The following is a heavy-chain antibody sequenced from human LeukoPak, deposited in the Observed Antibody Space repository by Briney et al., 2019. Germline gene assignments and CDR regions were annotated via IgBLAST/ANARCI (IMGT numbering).Heavy chain of an antibody. D-gene: IGHD3-22*01. J-gene: IGHJ4*02. V-gene: IGHV3-15*07. CDR1: GFTFSNAW. CDR2: ITSKTDGGTT. CDR3: TTERNFYDSLSFDY. Sequence: GGSLRLSCAASGFTFSNAWMNWVRQAPGKGLEWVGRITSKTDGGTTDYAAPVKGRFTISRDDSKNTLYLQMNSLKTEDTAVYYCTTERNFYDSLSFDYWGQGTLVTVSS.